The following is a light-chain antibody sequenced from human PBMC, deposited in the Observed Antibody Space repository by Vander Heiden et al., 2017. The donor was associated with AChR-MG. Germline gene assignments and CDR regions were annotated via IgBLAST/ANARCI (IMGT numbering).Light chain of an antibody. CDR2: DVT. CDR3: SSSTTSNARV. J-gene: IGLJ1*01. Sequence: QSALTQPASVSGSPGQSVTISCTGTSSDVGGSDSVSWYQHHPGKAPKLIIYDVTLRPSGVSNRFSGSKSGNTASLTISGLQAEDEADYHCSSSTTSNARVFGIGTKVTVL. V-gene: IGLV2-14*03. CDR1: SSDVGGSDS.